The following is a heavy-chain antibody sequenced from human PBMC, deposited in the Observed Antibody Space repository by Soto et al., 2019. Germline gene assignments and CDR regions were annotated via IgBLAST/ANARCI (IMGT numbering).Heavy chain of an antibody. D-gene: IGHD3-10*01. CDR3: AKDLHWFAMDV. J-gene: IGHJ6*02. CDR2: IRASGTST. CDR1: GFTFSSYA. V-gene: IGHV3-23*01. Sequence: PGGSLRLSCAASGFTFSSYAMAWVRQAPGKGLEWVSTIRASGTSTYYADSVKGRFSISRDNSKNTLYLQMNSLRADDTAIYYCAKDLHWFAMDVWGQGTTVTVSS.